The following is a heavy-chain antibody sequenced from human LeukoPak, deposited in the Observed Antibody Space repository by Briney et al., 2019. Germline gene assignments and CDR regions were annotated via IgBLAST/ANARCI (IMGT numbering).Heavy chain of an antibody. CDR2: IYHSGST. J-gene: IGHJ4*02. D-gene: IGHD3-9*01. CDR3: ARSISSGLRYFDWLLYRGGYYFDY. CDR1: GYSISSGYY. Sequence: SETLSLTCTVSGYSISSGYYWGWIRQPPGKGLEWIGSIYHSGSTYYNPSLKSRVTISVDTSKNQFSLKLSSVTAADTAVYYCARSISSGLRYFDWLLYRGGYYFDYWGQGTLVTVSS. V-gene: IGHV4-38-2*02.